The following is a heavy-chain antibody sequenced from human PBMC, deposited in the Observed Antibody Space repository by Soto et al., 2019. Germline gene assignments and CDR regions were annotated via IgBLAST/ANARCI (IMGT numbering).Heavy chain of an antibody. Sequence: SETLSLTCTVSVGSLTSYYWSWFRLPPGKGLEWIAYIYYSGTTNYNPSLKSRVTISVDTTKHQFSLELTSVTAADTAVYFCARPLPSGCSASWGQGTMVTVSS. D-gene: IGHD6-19*01. V-gene: IGHV4-59*13. J-gene: IGHJ5*02. CDR3: ARPLPSGCSAS. CDR1: VGSLTSYY. CDR2: IYYSGTT.